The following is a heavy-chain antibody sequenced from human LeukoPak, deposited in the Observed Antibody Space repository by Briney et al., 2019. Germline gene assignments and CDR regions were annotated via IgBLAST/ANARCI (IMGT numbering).Heavy chain of an antibody. J-gene: IGHJ3*02. CDR2: ISSSGNTT. D-gene: IGHD1-26*01. CDR3: AREIVGATHHAFDI. Sequence: GGSLRLSCAASGVTFSDNYMSWIRQAPGKGLEWVSYISSSGNTTYNADSVKGRFSITRDNAKNSLYLQMNSLRAEDTAVYYCAREIVGATHHAFDIWGQGTMVTVSS. CDR1: GVTFSDNY. V-gene: IGHV3-11*04.